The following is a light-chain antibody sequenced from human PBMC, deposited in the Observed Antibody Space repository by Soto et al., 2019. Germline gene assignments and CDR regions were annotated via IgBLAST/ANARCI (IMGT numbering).Light chain of an antibody. Sequence: QSVLTQPASGSGSPGQSITISCTGTSSDVGGYNSVSWYQQHPGKAPKLMIYNVNNRPSGISNRFSGSKSGNTASLTISGLQAEDEADYYCSSYTSTSTYVFGTGTKVTVL. CDR2: NVN. V-gene: IGLV2-14*03. CDR1: SSDVGGYNS. J-gene: IGLJ1*01. CDR3: SSYTSTSTYV.